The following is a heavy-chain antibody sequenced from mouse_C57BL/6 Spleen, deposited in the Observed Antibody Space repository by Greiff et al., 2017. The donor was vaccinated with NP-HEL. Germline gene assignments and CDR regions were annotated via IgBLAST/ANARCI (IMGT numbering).Heavy chain of an antibody. D-gene: IGHD1-1*01. V-gene: IGHV1-19*01. CDR3: ARTEDGYYGSRAMDY. J-gene: IGHJ4*01. CDR1: GYTFTDYY. Sequence: VQLQQSGPVLVKPGASVKMSCKASGYTFTDYYMNWVKQSHGKSLEWIGVINPYNGGTSYNQKFKGKATLTVDKSSSTAYMELNSLTSEDSAVYYCARTEDGYYGSRAMDYWGQGTSVTVSS. CDR2: INPYNGGT.